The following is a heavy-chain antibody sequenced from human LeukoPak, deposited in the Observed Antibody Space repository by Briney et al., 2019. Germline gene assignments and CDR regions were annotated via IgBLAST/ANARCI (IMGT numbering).Heavy chain of an antibody. CDR3: ARFPEDGNFDY. V-gene: IGHV1-2*04. D-gene: IGHD1-26*01. CDR2: INPNSGGT. J-gene: IGHJ4*02. Sequence: GASVKVSCKASGYTFTGYYMHWVRQAPGQGLEWMGWINPNSGGTNYAQKFQGWVTMTRDTSISTAYMELASLRSDDTAVFYCARFPEDGNFDYWGQGTLVTVSS. CDR1: GYTFTGYY.